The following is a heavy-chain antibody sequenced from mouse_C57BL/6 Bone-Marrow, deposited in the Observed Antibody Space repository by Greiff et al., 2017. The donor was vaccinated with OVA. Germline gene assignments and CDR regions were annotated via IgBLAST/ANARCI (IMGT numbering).Heavy chain of an antibody. Sequence: EVQLQQSGPELVKPGASVKMSCKASGYTFTDYNMHWVKQSHGKSLEWIGYINPNNGGTSYNQKFKGKATLTVNKSSSTAYMELRSLTSEDSAVYYCARHTTVVAHWYFDVWGTGTTVTVSS. CDR3: ARHTTVVAHWYFDV. CDR2: INPNNGGT. D-gene: IGHD1-1*01. CDR1: GYTFTDYN. J-gene: IGHJ1*03. V-gene: IGHV1-22*01.